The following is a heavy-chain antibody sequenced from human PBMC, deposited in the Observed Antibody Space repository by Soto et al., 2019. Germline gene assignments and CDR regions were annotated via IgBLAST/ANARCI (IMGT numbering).Heavy chain of an antibody. V-gene: IGHV3-21*01. J-gene: IGHJ3*02. CDR2: ISSSSSYI. D-gene: IGHD2-2*01. CDR3: AREGVVVPLDI. CDR1: GFIFSSYS. Sequence: GGSLRLSCAASGFIFSSYSMNWVRQAPGKGLEWVSSISSSSSYIYYADSVKGRFTISRDNAKNSLYLQMNSLRAEDTAVYYCAREGVVVPLDIWGQGTMVTVSS.